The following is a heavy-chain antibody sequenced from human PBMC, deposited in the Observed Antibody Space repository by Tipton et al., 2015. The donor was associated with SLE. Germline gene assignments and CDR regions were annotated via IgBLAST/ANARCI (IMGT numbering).Heavy chain of an antibody. J-gene: IGHJ4*02. CDR3: AKGESGRIFGVVTPFNY. V-gene: IGHV3-23*01. Sequence: SLRLSCAASGFTFSSYAMSWVRQAPGKGLEWVSAICGSGGSTYYADSVKGRFTISRDNSKNTLYLQMNSLRAEDTAVYYCAKGESGRIFGVVTPFNYWGQGTLVTVSS. D-gene: IGHD3-3*02. CDR1: GFTFSSYA. CDR2: ICGSGGST.